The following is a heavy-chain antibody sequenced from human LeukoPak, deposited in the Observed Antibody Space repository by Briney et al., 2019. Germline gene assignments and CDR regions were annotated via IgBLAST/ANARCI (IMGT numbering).Heavy chain of an antibody. J-gene: IGHJ3*02. V-gene: IGHV3-48*01. D-gene: IGHD5-18*01. CDR2: ISSSSSSI. CDR1: GFTFSSYD. CDR3: AREGIQLHDAFDI. Sequence: GGSLRLSCAASGFTFSSYDMNWVRQAPGKGLEWVSYISSSSSSIYCADSVKGRFTVSRDNAKNSLYLQMNSLRAEDTAVYYCAREGIQLHDAFDIWGQGTMVTVSS.